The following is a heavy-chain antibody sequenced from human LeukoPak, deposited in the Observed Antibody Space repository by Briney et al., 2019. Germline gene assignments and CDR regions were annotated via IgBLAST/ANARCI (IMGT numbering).Heavy chain of an antibody. J-gene: IGHJ4*02. CDR3: ARDTRPIVALFLFDY. Sequence: SVKVSCKASGGTFSSYAISWVRQAPGQGLEWMGGIIPIFGTANYAQKFQGRVTITADESTSTAYMELSSLRSEDTAVYYCARDTRPIVALFLFDYWGQGTLVTVSS. D-gene: IGHD2-21*01. CDR1: GGTFSSYA. CDR2: IIPIFGTA. V-gene: IGHV1-69*13.